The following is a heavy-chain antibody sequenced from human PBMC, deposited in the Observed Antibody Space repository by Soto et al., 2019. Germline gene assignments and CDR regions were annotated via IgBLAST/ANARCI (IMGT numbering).Heavy chain of an antibody. CDR1: GYSFTSYW. J-gene: IGHJ1*01. CDR2: IYPGDSDT. D-gene: IGHD6-13*01. Sequence: GESLKISCKGSGYSFTSYWIGWVRQMPGKGLEWMGIIYPGDSDTRYSPSFQGQVTISADKSISTAYLQWSSLKASDTAMYYCACTGYSPNSLGTEYFQHWGQGTLVTVSS. CDR3: ACTGYSPNSLGTEYFQH. V-gene: IGHV5-51*01.